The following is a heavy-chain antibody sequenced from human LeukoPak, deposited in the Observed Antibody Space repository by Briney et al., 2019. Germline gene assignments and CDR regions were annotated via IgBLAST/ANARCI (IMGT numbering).Heavy chain of an antibody. CDR1: GFTFSTYG. CDR3: ARESRGYNYGYCFDY. D-gene: IGHD5-18*01. J-gene: IGHJ4*02. Sequence: HPGVSLRLSCEASGFTFSTYGMNWVRQAPGKGLEWVANIKQDGSEKYYVDSVKGRFTISRDNAKNSLYLQMNSLRAEDTAVYYCARESRGYNYGYCFDYWGQGTLVTVSS. CDR2: IKQDGSEK. V-gene: IGHV3-7*01.